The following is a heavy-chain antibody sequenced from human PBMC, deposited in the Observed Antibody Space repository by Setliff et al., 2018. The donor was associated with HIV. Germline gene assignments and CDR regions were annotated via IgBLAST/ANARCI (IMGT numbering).Heavy chain of an antibody. CDR1: GGSISSGSYY. CDR3: AGRGRTGNSYVLHWFDP. CDR2: IFYSGRT. V-gene: IGHV4-61*10. Sequence: SETLSLTCTVSGGSISSGSYYWSWIRQPAGKGLEWIGSIFYSGRTTYNPSLRSRVTISVDTSKNRFSLSLTSVTAADTAVYFCAGRGRTGNSYVLHWFDPWGQGTLVTVSS. D-gene: IGHD5-18*01. J-gene: IGHJ5*02.